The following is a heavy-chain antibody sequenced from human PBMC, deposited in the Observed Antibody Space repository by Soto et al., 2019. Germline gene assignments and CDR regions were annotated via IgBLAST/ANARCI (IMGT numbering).Heavy chain of an antibody. CDR1: GFSLSTSGVG. D-gene: IGHD3-10*01. CDR3: AHLPLWFGDYYYGMDV. CDR2: IYWNDDK. J-gene: IGHJ6*02. V-gene: IGHV2-5*01. Sequence: SGPTLVKPTQTLTLTCTFSGFSLSTSGVGVGWIRQPPGKALEWLALIYWNDDKRYSPSLKSRLTITKDTSKNQVVLTMTNMDPVDTATYYCAHLPLWFGDYYYGMDVWGQGTTVTVSS.